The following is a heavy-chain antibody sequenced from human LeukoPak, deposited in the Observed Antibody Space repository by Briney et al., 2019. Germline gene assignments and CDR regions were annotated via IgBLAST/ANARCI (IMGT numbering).Heavy chain of an antibody. Sequence: HGESLKISCKGSGYSFTSYWIGWVRQMPGKGLEWMGIICPGDSDTRYSPSLQGQVTISADKSISTAYLQWSSLKASDTAMYYCARLRSNAPSGAFDIWGQGTMVTVSS. CDR2: ICPGDSDT. CDR3: ARLRSNAPSGAFDI. V-gene: IGHV5-51*01. D-gene: IGHD3-10*01. CDR1: GYSFTSYW. J-gene: IGHJ3*02.